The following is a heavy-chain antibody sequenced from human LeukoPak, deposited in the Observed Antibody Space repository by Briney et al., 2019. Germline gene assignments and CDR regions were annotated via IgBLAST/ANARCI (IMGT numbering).Heavy chain of an antibody. Sequence: SETLSLTCTVSGGSISSYYWSWIRQPPGKGLEWIGYIYYSGSTNYNPSLKSRVTISVDTSKNQFSLKLRSVTAADTAVYYCARDHDYSNYGPNNWLDPWGQGTLVTVSS. CDR2: IYYSGST. CDR1: GGSISSYY. V-gene: IGHV4-59*01. J-gene: IGHJ5*02. CDR3: ARDHDYSNYGPNNWLDP. D-gene: IGHD4-11*01.